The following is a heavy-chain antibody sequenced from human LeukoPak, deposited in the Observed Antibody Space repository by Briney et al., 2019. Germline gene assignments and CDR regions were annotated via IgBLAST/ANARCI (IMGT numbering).Heavy chain of an antibody. CDR1: GYTFTDHY. J-gene: IGHJ4*02. CDR3: ASIQYGDYVFDY. D-gene: IGHD4-17*01. V-gene: IGHV1-2*02. CDR2: INPNSGGT. Sequence: ASVKVSCKASGYTFTDHYMHWVRQAPGQGLEWMGWINPNSGGTNYAQKFQGRVTMTRDTSISTAYMELSRLRSDDTAVYYCASIQYGDYVFDYWGQGTLVTVSS.